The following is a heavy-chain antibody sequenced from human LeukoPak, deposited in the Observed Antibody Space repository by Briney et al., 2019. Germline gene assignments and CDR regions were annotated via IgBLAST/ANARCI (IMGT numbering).Heavy chain of an antibody. CDR3: ARGDYYDSSGYYGIDFDY. CDR1: GFTFSSYS. CDR2: ISSSSSYI. D-gene: IGHD3-22*01. J-gene: IGHJ4*02. Sequence: GGSLRLSCAASGFTFSSYSMNWVRQAPGKGLEWVSSISSSSSYIYYADSVKGRFTISRDNAKNSLYPQMNSLRAEDTAVYYCARGDYYDSSGYYGIDFDYWGQGTLVTVSS. V-gene: IGHV3-21*01.